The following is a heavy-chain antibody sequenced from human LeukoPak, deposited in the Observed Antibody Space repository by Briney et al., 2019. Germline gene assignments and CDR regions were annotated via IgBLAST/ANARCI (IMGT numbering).Heavy chain of an antibody. CDR3: ARRSSRYYGSGSYRRYYFDY. J-gene: IGHJ4*02. V-gene: IGHV4-34*01. Sequence: PSETLSLTCAVYGGSFSGYYWSWIRQPPGKGLEWIGEINHSGSTNYSPSLKSRVTISLDTSKSQFSLKLNSVTAADTAVYYCARRSSRYYGSGSYRRYYFDYWGQGTLVTVSS. D-gene: IGHD3-10*01. CDR2: INHSGST. CDR1: GGSFSGYY.